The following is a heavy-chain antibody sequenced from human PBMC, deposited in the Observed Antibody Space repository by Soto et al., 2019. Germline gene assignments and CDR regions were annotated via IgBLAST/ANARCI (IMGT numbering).Heavy chain of an antibody. J-gene: IGHJ6*02. CDR2: ISAYNGNT. CDR3: AGGRYCSGGSCFSSYYCGMDV. D-gene: IGHD2-15*01. V-gene: IGHV1-18*01. CDR1: GYTFTSYG. Sequence: QVQLVQSGAEVKKPGASVKVSCKASGYTFTSYGISWVRQAPGQGLEWMGWISAYNGNTNYAQKLQGRVTMTTDTPTSTADLGLSSLRSDDTAGYYGAGGRYCSGGSCFSSYYCGMDVWGQGTTVTVSS.